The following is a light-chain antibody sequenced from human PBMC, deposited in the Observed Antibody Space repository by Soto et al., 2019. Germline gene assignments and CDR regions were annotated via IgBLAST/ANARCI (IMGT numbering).Light chain of an antibody. J-gene: IGKJ1*01. CDR1: QSVSSN. CDR2: GAS. CDR3: QQYNNWPRT. V-gene: IGKV3-15*01. Sequence: EIVMTQSTATLSVSPGERATLSCRASQSVSSNLAWYQQKPGQAPRLLIYGASTRATGIPARFSGSGSGTEFTLTISSLQSEDFAVYYCQQYNNWPRTFGQGTMV.